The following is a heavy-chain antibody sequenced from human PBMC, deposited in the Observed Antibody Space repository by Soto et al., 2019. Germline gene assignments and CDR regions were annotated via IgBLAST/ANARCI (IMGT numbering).Heavy chain of an antibody. CDR3: VRGLRYSGMDV. J-gene: IGHJ6*02. CDR2: IDHSGST. V-gene: IGHV4-34*01. CDR1: GGSFSAYY. Sequence: QVQLQQWGAGLFKPSETLSLTCAVNGGSFSAYYWSWIRQPPGRGLEWIWEIDHSGSTNYNPSLESRVTISIDTAKNRFSLNVTSVTAADTAVYYCVRGLRYSGMDVWGQGPRSPSP. D-gene: IGHD2-15*01.